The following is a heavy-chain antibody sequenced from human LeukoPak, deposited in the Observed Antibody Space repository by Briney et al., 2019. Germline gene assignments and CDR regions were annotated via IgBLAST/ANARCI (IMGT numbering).Heavy chain of an antibody. Sequence: SETLSLTCTVSGGSISSSSYYWGWIRQPPGKGLEWIGSIYYSGSTYYNPSLKSRVTISVDTSKNQFSLKLSSVTAADTAVYYCARGVRAPGIAVAGFDYWGQGTLVTVSS. CDR3: ARGVRAPGIAVAGFDY. V-gene: IGHV4-39*01. D-gene: IGHD6-19*01. CDR1: GGSISSSSYY. CDR2: IYYSGST. J-gene: IGHJ4*02.